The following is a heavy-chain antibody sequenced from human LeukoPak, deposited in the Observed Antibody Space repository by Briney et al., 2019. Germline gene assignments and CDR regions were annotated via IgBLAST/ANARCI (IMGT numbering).Heavy chain of an antibody. D-gene: IGHD1-26*01. Sequence: GGSLRLSCAASGFTFSNYNMNWVRQAPEKVLEWVSSITYSSTYIYYADSVKGRFTISRDNAKNSVYLEMNSLRAEDTAVYYCARDPYSGGYGSYYYYYMDVWGKGTTVTISS. CDR2: ITYSSTYI. CDR3: ARDPYSGGYGSYYYYYMDV. J-gene: IGHJ6*03. V-gene: IGHV3-21*01. CDR1: GFTFSNYN.